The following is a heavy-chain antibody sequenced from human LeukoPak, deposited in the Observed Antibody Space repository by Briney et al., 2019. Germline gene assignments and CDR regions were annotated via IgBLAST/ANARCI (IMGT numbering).Heavy chain of an antibody. D-gene: IGHD6-19*01. CDR3: ALGTEEQWLVRGYFDY. CDR1: GYSFTSYW. J-gene: IGHJ4*02. CDR2: IYPGDSDT. Sequence: GESLKISCKGSGYSFTSYWIGWVRQMPGKGLEWMAIIYPGDSDTRYSPSFQGQVTISADKSISTAYLQWSSLKASDTAMYYCALGTEEQWLVRGYFDYWGQGTLVTVSS. V-gene: IGHV5-51*01.